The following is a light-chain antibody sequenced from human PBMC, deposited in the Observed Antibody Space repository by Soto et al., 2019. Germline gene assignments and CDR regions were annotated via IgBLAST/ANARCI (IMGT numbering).Light chain of an antibody. J-gene: IGKJ5*01. Sequence: DIPLTQSPSFLSASVGDRVTITSRASQGINRSLAWYHQERGKAPNLLIHTASTLQSGVPSRFSGSGSGTEFTLTITNLHPEDSGTYYCQDRHSYPITFGQGTRLEI. V-gene: IGKV1-9*01. CDR1: QGINRS. CDR2: TAS. CDR3: QDRHSYPIT.